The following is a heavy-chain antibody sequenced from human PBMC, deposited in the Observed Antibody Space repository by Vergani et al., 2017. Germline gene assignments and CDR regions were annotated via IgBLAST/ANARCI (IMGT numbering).Heavy chain of an antibody. Sequence: QLQLQESGPGLVKPSETLSLTCTVSGGSISSSSYYWGWIRQPPGKGLEWIGGIYYSGSTYYNPSLKSRVTISVDTSKNQFSLKLSSVTAADTAVYYCARDRTGGDYREFDYWGQGTLVTVSS. D-gene: IGHD4-17*01. CDR1: GGSISSSSYY. J-gene: IGHJ4*02. CDR2: IYYSGST. V-gene: IGHV4-39*07. CDR3: ARDRTGGDYREFDY.